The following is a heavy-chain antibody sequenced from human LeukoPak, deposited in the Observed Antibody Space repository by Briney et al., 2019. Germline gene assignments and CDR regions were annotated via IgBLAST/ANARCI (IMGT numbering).Heavy chain of an antibody. J-gene: IGHJ4*02. CDR2: ISSGGSSI. D-gene: IGHD6-13*01. Sequence: PGGPLRLSCPVSGSTSINNHMSWTRQPPGKGLEGVSYISSGGSSISHADSVKGRFTISRDNAENSLYLQMNSLRAEDTAVYYCARRPAAGRCFDYWGQGTLVTVSS. CDR3: ARRPAAGRCFDY. CDR1: GSTSINNH. V-gene: IGHV3-11*01.